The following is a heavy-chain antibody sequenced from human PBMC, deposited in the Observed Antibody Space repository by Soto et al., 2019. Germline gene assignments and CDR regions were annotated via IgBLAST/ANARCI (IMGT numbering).Heavy chain of an antibody. CDR3: ARGLLWFGEFGWFDP. V-gene: IGHV4-31*03. J-gene: IGHJ5*02. CDR1: GGSISSGGYY. Sequence: QVQLQESGPGLVKPSQTLSLTCTVSGGSISSGGYYWSWIRQHAGKGLEWIGYIYYSGSTYYNPSLKSRVTISVDTSKNQFSLKLSSVTAADTAVYYCARGLLWFGEFGWFDPWGQGTLVTVSS. D-gene: IGHD3-10*01. CDR2: IYYSGST.